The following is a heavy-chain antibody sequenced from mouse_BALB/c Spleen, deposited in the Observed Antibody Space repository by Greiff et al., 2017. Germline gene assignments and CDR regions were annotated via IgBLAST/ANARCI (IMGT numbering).Heavy chain of an antibody. V-gene: IGHV5-17*02. CDR1: GFTFSSFG. CDR3: ARDRTGDY. Sequence: EVMLVESGGGLVQPGGSRKLSCAASGFTFSSFGMHWVRQAPEKGLEWVAYISSGSSTIYYADTVKGRFTISRDNPKNTLFLQMTSLRSEDTAMYYCARDRTGDYWGQGTTLTVSS. J-gene: IGHJ2*01. CDR2: ISSGSSTI. D-gene: IGHD2-14*01.